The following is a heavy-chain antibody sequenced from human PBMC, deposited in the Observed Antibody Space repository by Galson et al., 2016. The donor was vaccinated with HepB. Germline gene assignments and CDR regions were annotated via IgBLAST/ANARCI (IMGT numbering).Heavy chain of an antibody. CDR2: INTDGTYT. D-gene: IGHD3-22*01. CDR1: GFTLSSYW. J-gene: IGHJ4*02. Sequence: SLRLSCAASGFTLSSYWMHWVRQAPGKGLVWVSRINTDGTYTNYADSVKGRFTISRDNAKNSLYLQLNGLRGEDTAVYYCARDDYDNNVYPLWGQGTLVTVSS. CDR3: ARDDYDNNVYPL. V-gene: IGHV3-74*01.